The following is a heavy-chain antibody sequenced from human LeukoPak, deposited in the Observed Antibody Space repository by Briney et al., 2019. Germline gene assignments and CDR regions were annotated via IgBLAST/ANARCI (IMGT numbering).Heavy chain of an antibody. CDR3: LVAEQWLAEAY. Sequence: GGSLRLSCAAPGFTFSSYGMHWVRQAPGKGLEWVAVISYDGSNKYYVDSVKGRFTISRDNSKNTLYLQMNSLRAEDTAVYYCLVAEQWLAEAYWGQGTMVTVSS. CDR1: GFTFSSYG. CDR2: ISYDGSNK. J-gene: IGHJ4*02. D-gene: IGHD6-19*01. V-gene: IGHV3-30*03.